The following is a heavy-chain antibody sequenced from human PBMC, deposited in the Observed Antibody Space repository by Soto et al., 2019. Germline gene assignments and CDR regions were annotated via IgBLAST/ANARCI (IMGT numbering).Heavy chain of an antibody. CDR3: ARPDYGDYYYAFDI. CDR2: IIPIFGTA. Sequence: QVQLVQSGAEVKKPGSSVKVSCKASGGTFSSYAISWVRQAPGQGLEWMGGIIPIFGTANYAQKFQGRVTSTADKSTSTAYMEVSSLRSEDTGVYYCARPDYGDYYYAFDIWGQGTMVTVSS. J-gene: IGHJ3*02. V-gene: IGHV1-69*06. CDR1: GGTFSSYA. D-gene: IGHD4-17*01.